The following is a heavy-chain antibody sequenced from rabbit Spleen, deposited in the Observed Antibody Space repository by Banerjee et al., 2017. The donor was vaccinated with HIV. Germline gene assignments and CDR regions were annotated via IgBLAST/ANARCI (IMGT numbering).Heavy chain of an antibody. CDR2: IDSGSSGFT. CDR3: ARRDATSGYATFRL. Sequence: QEQLKESGGGLVQPGGSLKLSCKASGFDLNTYGVSWVRQAPGKGLEWIACIDSGSSGFTYFATWAKGRFTCSKTSSTTVTLQMTSLTAADTATYFCARRDATSGYATFRLWGQGTLVTVS. D-gene: IGHD1-1*01. CDR1: GFDLNTYG. J-gene: IGHJ4*01. V-gene: IGHV1S45*01.